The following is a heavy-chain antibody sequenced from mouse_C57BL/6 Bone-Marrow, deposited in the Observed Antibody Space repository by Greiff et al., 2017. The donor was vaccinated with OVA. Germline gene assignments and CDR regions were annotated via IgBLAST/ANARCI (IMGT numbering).Heavy chain of an antibody. J-gene: IGHJ4*01. CDR3: AKKGKKNYYAMDY. V-gene: IGHV2-5*01. Sequence: VQLVESGPGLVQPSQSLSITCTVSGFSLTSYGVHWVRQSPGKGLEWLGVIWRGGSTDYNAAFMSRLSITKDNSKSQVFFKMNSLQADDTAIYYCAKKGKKNYYAMDYWGQGTSVTVSS. CDR1: GFSLTSYG. CDR2: IWRGGST.